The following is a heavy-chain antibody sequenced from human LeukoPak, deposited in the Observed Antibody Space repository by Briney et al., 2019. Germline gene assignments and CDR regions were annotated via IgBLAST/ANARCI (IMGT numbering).Heavy chain of an antibody. CDR3: ARSHSGSYYGGDDY. Sequence: WASVKVSCKASGYTFTSYGISWVRQAPGQGLEWMGWISAYNGNTNYAQKLQGRVTMTTDTSTSTAYMELRSLRSDDTAVYYCARSHSGSYYGGDDYWGQGTLVTVSS. CDR2: ISAYNGNT. CDR1: GYTFTSYG. V-gene: IGHV1-18*01. D-gene: IGHD1-26*01. J-gene: IGHJ4*02.